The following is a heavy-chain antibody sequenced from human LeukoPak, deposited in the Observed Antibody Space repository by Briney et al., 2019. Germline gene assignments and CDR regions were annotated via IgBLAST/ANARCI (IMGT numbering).Heavy chain of an antibody. D-gene: IGHD6-13*01. CDR1: GFPFSSSW. J-gene: IGHJ4*02. CDR2: IKEDGSEK. CDR3: ARRNGIATVGTFDY. V-gene: IGHV3-7*01. Sequence: PGGSLRLSCAASGFPFSSSWMSWVRQVPGKGLAWVANIKEDGSEKYYGDSVRGRFTVSRDNAKNLLYLQMNSLRAEDTAVYYCARRNGIATVGTFDYWGQGTLVAVSS.